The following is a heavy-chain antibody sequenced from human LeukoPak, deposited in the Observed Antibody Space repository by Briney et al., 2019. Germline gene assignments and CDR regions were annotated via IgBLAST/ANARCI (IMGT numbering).Heavy chain of an antibody. CDR1: GGSFSGYY. Sequence: SETLSLTCAVYGGSFSGYYWSWLRQPPGKGLEWIGEINQSGSTNYNPSLKSRVTISVDTSKNQFSLKLSSVTAADTAVYYCASRVVTARTIDYWGQGTLVTVSS. J-gene: IGHJ4*02. CDR3: ASRVVTARTIDY. D-gene: IGHD2-21*02. CDR2: INQSGST. V-gene: IGHV4-34*01.